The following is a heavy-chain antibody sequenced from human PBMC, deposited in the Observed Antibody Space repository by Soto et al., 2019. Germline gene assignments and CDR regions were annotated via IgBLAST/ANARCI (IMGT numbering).Heavy chain of an antibody. J-gene: IGHJ4*02. CDR2: ISSSSSYI. CDR1: GFTFGSYS. D-gene: IGHD1-26*01. V-gene: IGHV3-21*01. Sequence: EVQLVESGGGLVKPGGPLRLSCEAPGFTFGSYSRNWVGQAPGRGLEWVSSISSSSSYIYYADSVKGRFTISRDNAKNSLYLQMNSLRAEDTAVYYCARLAYSGSYFDYWGQGTLVTVSS. CDR3: ARLAYSGSYFDY.